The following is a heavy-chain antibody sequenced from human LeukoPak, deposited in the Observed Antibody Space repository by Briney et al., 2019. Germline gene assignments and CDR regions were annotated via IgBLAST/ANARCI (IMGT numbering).Heavy chain of an antibody. CDR2: INHSGST. J-gene: IGHJ4*02. CDR1: GGSFSGYY. D-gene: IGHD3-3*01. Sequence: PETLSLTCAVYGGSFSGYYWSWIRQPPGKGLEWIGEINHSGSTNYNPSLKSRVTISVDTSKNQFSLKLSSVTAADTAVYYCARSVYYDFWSGYLYYLDYWGQGTLVTVSS. V-gene: IGHV4-34*01. CDR3: ARSVYYDFWSGYLYYLDY.